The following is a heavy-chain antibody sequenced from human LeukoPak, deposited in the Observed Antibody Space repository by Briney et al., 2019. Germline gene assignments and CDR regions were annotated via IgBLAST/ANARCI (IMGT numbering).Heavy chain of an antibody. Sequence: ASVKVSCKASGYTFTGYYMHWVRQAPGQGLEWMGRINPNSGGTNYAQKFHGRVTMTRDTSISTAYMELSRLRSDDTAVYYCATSLRFLDWLLRFDYWGQGTLVTVSS. CDR2: INPNSGGT. V-gene: IGHV1-2*06. J-gene: IGHJ4*02. D-gene: IGHD3-3*01. CDR3: ATSLRFLDWLLRFDY. CDR1: GYTFTGYY.